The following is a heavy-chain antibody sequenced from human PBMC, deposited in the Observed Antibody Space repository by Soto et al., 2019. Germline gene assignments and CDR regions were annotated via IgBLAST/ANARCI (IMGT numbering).Heavy chain of an antibody. CDR2: IYYTGIT. Sequence: PSETLSLTCTVSGGSISSGGYYWSWLRQLPGKGLEWIGYIYYTGITYYNPSLKSRVTISLDTSKNQFFVKLSSVTAADTAVYYCAQREGAVQGWFDPWGQGPLVSVSS. CDR3: AQREGAVQGWFDP. D-gene: IGHD1-1*01. V-gene: IGHV4-31*03. J-gene: IGHJ5*02. CDR1: GGSISSGGYY.